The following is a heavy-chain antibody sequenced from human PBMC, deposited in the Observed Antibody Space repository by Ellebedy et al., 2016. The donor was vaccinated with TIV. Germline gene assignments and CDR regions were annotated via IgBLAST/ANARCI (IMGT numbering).Heavy chain of an antibody. CDR2: IYNSGSN. CDR1: GGFISNYY. J-gene: IGHJ4*02. CDR3: ARGAPFPYYFDS. Sequence: MPSETLSLTCAVSGGFISNYYWTWIRQSPETGLEWMGNIYNSGSNGSNPSLKSRVTISVDTPKNQFSLKLNSVTAADTAVYYCARGAPFPYYFDSWGQGLLVTVSS. V-gene: IGHV4-59*01.